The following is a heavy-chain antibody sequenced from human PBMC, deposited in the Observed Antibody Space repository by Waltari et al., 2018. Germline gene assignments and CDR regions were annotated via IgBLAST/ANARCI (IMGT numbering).Heavy chain of an antibody. Sequence: QVTLRESGPALVKPTQTLTLTCTFSGISRSTSGMCVSWIRPPPGKALDVLARIDWDDYKYYSTSLKTRLTISKDTSKNQVVLTMTNMDPVDTATYYCALTDIENGMDVWGQGTTVTVSS. V-gene: IGHV2-70*15. CDR1: GISRSTSGMC. CDR3: ALTDIENGMDV. D-gene: IGHD5-12*01. J-gene: IGHJ6*02. CDR2: IDWDDYK.